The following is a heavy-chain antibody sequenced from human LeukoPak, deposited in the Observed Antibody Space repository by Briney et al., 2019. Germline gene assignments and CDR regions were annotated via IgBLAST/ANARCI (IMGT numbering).Heavy chain of an antibody. CDR2: INTNTGNP. CDR3: AREGRKYSYWFINWFDP. CDR1: GHTFTSYA. J-gene: IGHJ5*02. D-gene: IGHD5-18*01. Sequence: ASVKVSCKASGHTFTSYAMNWVRQAPGQGLEWMGWINTNTGNPTYAQGFTGRFVFSLDTSVSTAYLQISSLKAEDTAVYYCAREGRKYSYWFINWFDPWGQGTLVTVSS. V-gene: IGHV7-4-1*02.